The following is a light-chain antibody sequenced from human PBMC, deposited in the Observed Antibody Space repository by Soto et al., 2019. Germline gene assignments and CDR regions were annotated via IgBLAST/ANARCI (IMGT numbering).Light chain of an antibody. V-gene: IGKV1-39*01. J-gene: IGKJ1*01. CDR3: QQSYSTLQRT. CDR2: AAS. Sequence: DIQMTQSPSCLSASVGDRVNITCRASQSISSYLNWYQQKPGKAPKLLIYAASSLQSGVPSRFSGSGSGTDFTLTISSLQPEDFATYYCQQSYSTLQRTFGQGTKVDIK. CDR1: QSISSY.